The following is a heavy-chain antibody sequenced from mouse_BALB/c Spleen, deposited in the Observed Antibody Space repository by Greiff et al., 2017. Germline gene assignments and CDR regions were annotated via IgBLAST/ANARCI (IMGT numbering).Heavy chain of an antibody. V-gene: IGHV3-2*02. CDR2: ISYSGST. Sequence: EVKLVESGPGLVKPSQSLSLTCTVTGYSITSDYAWNWIRQFPGNKLEWMGYISYSGSTSYNPSLKSRISITRDTSKNQFFLQLNSVTTEDTATYYCARRDGSAWFAYWGQGTLVTVSA. J-gene: IGHJ3*01. CDR1: GYSITSDYA. CDR3: ARRDGSAWFAY. D-gene: IGHD1-1*01.